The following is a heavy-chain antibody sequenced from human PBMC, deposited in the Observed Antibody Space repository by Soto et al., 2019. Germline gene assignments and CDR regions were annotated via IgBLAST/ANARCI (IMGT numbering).Heavy chain of an antibody. CDR3: AQHGGDMVLMVSAPHPSSLVDY. V-gene: IGHV4-59*08. J-gene: IGHJ4*02. D-gene: IGHD2-8*01. CDR1: GGSISSYY. Sequence: SETLSLTCPVSGGSISSYYWSWIRQPPGKGLEWIGYIYYSGSTNYNPSLKSRVTISVDTSKNKFSRKLSSVTAEDTAVYDCAQHGGDMVLMVSAPHPSSLVDYWGQGTLVTVSS. CDR2: IYYSGST.